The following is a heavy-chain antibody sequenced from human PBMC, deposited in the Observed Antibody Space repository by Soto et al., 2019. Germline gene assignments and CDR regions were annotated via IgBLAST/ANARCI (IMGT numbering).Heavy chain of an antibody. CDR1: GFTFSSHA. CDR3: AKVSSSWYAGFFDL. Sequence: PGGSLRLSCTASGFTFSSHAMTWARQAPGKGLEWVSGLSDSGGSTYYADSVKGRFTISRDNSMNTLYLQMNTLRAEDTAVYYCAKVSSSWYAGFFDLWGQGT. V-gene: IGHV3-23*01. J-gene: IGHJ4*02. D-gene: IGHD6-13*01. CDR2: LSDSGGST.